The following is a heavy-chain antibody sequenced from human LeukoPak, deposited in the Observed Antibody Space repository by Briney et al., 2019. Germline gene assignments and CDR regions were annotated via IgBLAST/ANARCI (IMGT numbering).Heavy chain of an antibody. CDR2: ISTSSSTI. CDR1: GFTFSSYA. CDR3: ARAPPTLYYFDY. Sequence: PGGSLRLSCAASGFTFSSYAMSWVRQAPGKGLEWVSYISTSSSTIYYADSVKGRFTISRDNAKDSVYLQMNNLRAEDTAVYYCARAPPTLYYFDYWGQGTLVTVSS. D-gene: IGHD2-2*01. J-gene: IGHJ4*02. V-gene: IGHV3-48*01.